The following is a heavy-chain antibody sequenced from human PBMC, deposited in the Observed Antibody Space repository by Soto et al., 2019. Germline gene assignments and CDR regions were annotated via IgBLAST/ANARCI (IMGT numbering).Heavy chain of an antibody. Sequence: QVQLVESGGGAVPPGRSLRLSCAASGFTFDSHGMHWVRQAPGKGLEWVAVISSDGNNKYYADSVKGRFTISRDNFNNILYLQMSSLRAEDTAVYYCAKDLLPNTVTTCGSWGQGTLVTVSS. J-gene: IGHJ5*02. V-gene: IGHV3-30*18. CDR2: ISSDGNNK. D-gene: IGHD4-17*01. CDR3: AKDLLPNTVTTCGS. CDR1: GFTFDSHG.